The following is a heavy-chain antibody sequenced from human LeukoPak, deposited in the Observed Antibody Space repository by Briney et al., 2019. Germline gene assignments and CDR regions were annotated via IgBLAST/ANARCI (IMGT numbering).Heavy chain of an antibody. D-gene: IGHD6-13*01. CDR1: GFTFSSYG. Sequence: GGSLRLSCAASGFTFSSYGMHWVRQAPGKGLEWVAVIWYDGSNKYYADSVKGRFTISRDNSKNTLYLQMNSLRAEDTAVYYCAKSGGQQLVAAYGMDVWGQGTTVTVSS. CDR2: IWYDGSNK. CDR3: AKSGGQQLVAAYGMDV. V-gene: IGHV3-33*06. J-gene: IGHJ6*02.